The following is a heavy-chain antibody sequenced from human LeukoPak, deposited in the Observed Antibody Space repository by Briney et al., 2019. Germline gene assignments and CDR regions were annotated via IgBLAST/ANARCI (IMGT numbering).Heavy chain of an antibody. Sequence: SSETLSLTCTVYGASLSSTNHYWGWVRQPPGKGLGWVGSNYFSGSTYYNPSLKSRVAISVDTSKNQFSLKLSSVTAADTALYYCARGTRGSYYTDVWGKGTTVTVSS. CDR2: NYFSGST. D-gene: IGHD3-10*01. CDR3: ARGTRGSYYTDV. J-gene: IGHJ6*03. V-gene: IGHV4-39*07. CDR1: GASLSSTNHY.